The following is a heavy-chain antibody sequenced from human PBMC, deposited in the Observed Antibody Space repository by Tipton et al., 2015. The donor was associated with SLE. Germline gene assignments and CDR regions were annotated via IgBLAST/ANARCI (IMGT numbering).Heavy chain of an antibody. CDR2: IFYSGST. CDR3: ARVEMATEGFDY. V-gene: IGHV4-38-2*01. D-gene: IGHD5-24*01. J-gene: IGHJ4*02. CDR1: GYSISSGYY. Sequence: TLSLTCAVSGYSISSGYYWGWIRQPPGKGLEWIGYIFYSGSTYYNPSLKSRVTISVDTSKNQFSLKLSSVTAADTAVYYCARVEMATEGFDYWGQGTLVTVSS.